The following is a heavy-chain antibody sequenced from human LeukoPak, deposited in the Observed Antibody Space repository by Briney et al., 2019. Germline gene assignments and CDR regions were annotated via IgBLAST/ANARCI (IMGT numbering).Heavy chain of an antibody. J-gene: IGHJ4*02. Sequence: PGGSLRLSCAASGFTFSSYAMHWVRQAPGKGLEWVAVISYDGSNKYYADSVKGRFTISRDNSKNTLYLQMNSLRAEDTAVYYCAKRMGPSIAAADLDYWGQGTLVTVSS. CDR3: AKRMGPSIAAADLDY. D-gene: IGHD6-13*01. CDR1: GFTFSSYA. V-gene: IGHV3-30-3*02. CDR2: ISYDGSNK.